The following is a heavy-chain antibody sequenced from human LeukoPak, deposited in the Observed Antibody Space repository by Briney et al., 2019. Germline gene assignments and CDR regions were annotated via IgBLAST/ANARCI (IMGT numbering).Heavy chain of an antibody. CDR1: GYTFTSYD. Sequence: ASVKVSCKASGYTFTSYDINWVRQATGQGLEWVGWMNPNSGNTGYAQKFQGRVTITRNTSISTAYMELSSLRSEDTAVYYCARAPNHCTNGVCYTRRVDYWGQGTLVTVSS. J-gene: IGHJ4*02. CDR3: ARAPNHCTNGVCYTRRVDY. CDR2: MNPNSGNT. V-gene: IGHV1-8*03. D-gene: IGHD2-8*01.